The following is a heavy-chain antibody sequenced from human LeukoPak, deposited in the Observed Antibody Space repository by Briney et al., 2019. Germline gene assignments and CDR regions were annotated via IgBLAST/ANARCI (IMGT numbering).Heavy chain of an antibody. Sequence: GGSLRLSCEASGFTFSSYAMHWVRQAPGKGLEYVSAISSNGGSTYYANSVKGRFTISRDNSKNTLYLQMGSLRAEDMAVYYCATYGDSRRRDWYFDLWGRGTLVTVSS. D-gene: IGHD4-17*01. CDR3: ATYGDSRRRDWYFDL. J-gene: IGHJ2*01. CDR2: ISSNGGST. V-gene: IGHV3-64*01. CDR1: GFTFSSYA.